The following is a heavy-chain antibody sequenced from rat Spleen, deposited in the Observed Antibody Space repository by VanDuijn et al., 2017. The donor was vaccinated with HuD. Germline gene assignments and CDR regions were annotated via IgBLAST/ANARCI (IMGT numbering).Heavy chain of an antibody. CDR1: GFSLRSFG. Sequence: QVQLKESGPGLVQPSQTLSLTCTVSGFSLRSFGVSWVRQPPGKGLEWIAAISSGGSTYYNSALKSRLSISRDTSKSQVFLKMNSLQTEDTAMYFCARMIIRGPGDYWGQGVMVTVSS. D-gene: IGHD4-3*01. V-gene: IGHV2S8*01. J-gene: IGHJ2*01. CDR3: ARMIIRGPGDY. CDR2: ISSGGST.